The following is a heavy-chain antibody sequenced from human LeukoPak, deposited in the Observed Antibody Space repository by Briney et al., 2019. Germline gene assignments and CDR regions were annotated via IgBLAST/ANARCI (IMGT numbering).Heavy chain of an antibody. CDR3: ARGDSSASYYLEY. Sequence: PGGSLRLSCATSGFTFGDFGVSWVRHAPGKGLGWVSGIILSGSTIAYADSVRGRFTISRDNAKNSMYLQMNTLGAEDTAFYYCARGDSSASYYLEYWGQGTLVTVSS. D-gene: IGHD3-22*01. V-gene: IGHV3-20*04. CDR1: GFTFGDFG. CDR2: IILSGSTI. J-gene: IGHJ4*02.